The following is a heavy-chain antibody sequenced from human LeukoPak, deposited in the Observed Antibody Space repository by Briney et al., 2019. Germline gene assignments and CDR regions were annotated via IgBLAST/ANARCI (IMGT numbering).Heavy chain of an antibody. J-gene: IGHJ4*02. CDR3: TRVIVAVPGYFDYFDF. CDR2: INEDGSNK. Sequence: SGGSLRLSCAASGFTFSNYYMRWIRQAPGKGRDWVANINEDGSNKWHLGSVKGRFTVSRDNARNSLYLQMNSLRAEDTAVYYCTRVIVAVPGYFDYFDFWGQGALVTVSS. CDR1: GFTFSNYY. V-gene: IGHV3-7*01. D-gene: IGHD6-19*01.